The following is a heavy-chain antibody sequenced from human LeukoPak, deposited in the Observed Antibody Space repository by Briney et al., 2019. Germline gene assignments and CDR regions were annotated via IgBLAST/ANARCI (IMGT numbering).Heavy chain of an antibody. Sequence: SETLSLTCTVSGGLISSSSYYWGWIRQPPEKGLEWIGSFYYSGSTYYHPSLKSRVTISVDTSKNQFSLNLSSVTAADMAVYYCARTAGVAVAGSRQYFDYWGQGTLVTVSS. CDR1: GGLISSSSYY. J-gene: IGHJ4*02. CDR2: FYYSGST. CDR3: ARTAGVAVAGSRQYFDY. V-gene: IGHV4-39*01. D-gene: IGHD6-19*01.